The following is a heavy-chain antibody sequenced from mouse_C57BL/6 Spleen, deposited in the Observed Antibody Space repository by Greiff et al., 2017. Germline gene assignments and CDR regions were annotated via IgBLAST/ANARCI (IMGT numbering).Heavy chain of an antibody. J-gene: IGHJ2*01. CDR3: ARGDLGGFDY. CDR1: GYTFTSYW. V-gene: IGHV1-50*01. Sequence: QVQLQQPGAELVKPGASVKLSCKASGYTFTSYWMQWVKQRPGQGLEWIGEIDPSDSYTNYNQKFKGKATLTVGPSSSTAYMQLSSLTSEDSAVYYCARGDLGGFDYWGQGTTLTVSS. CDR2: IDPSDSYT. D-gene: IGHD3-3*01.